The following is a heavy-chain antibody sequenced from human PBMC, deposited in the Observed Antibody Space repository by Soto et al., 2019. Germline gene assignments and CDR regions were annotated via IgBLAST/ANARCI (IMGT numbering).Heavy chain of an antibody. CDR2: ISAYNGNT. CDR3: ARTYYYGSGSFYFDY. D-gene: IGHD3-10*01. CDR1: GYTFTSYG. J-gene: IGHJ4*02. V-gene: IGHV1-18*01. Sequence: ASVKVSCKASGYTFTSYGISWVRQAPGQGLEWMGWISAYNGNTNYAQKLQGRVTMTTDTSTSTAYMELRSLRSDDTAVYYCARTYYYGSGSFYFDYWGQGTLVTVS.